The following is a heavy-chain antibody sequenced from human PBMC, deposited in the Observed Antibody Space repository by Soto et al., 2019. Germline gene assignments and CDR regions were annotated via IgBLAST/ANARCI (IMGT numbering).Heavy chain of an antibody. V-gene: IGHV1-69*13. D-gene: IGHD3-22*01. CDR1: GGTFSSYA. CDR2: IIPIFGTA. Sequence: SVKVSCKASGGTFSSYAISWVRQAPGQGLEWMGGIIPIFGTANYAQKFQGRVTITADESTSTAYMELSSLRSEDTAVYYCARDRGCYDSSGYIDFDYWGQGTLVTVSS. J-gene: IGHJ4*02. CDR3: ARDRGCYDSSGYIDFDY.